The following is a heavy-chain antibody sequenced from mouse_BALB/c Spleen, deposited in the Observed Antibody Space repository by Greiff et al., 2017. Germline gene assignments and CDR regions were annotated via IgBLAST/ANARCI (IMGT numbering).Heavy chain of an antibody. CDR3: ARPSYCGSSPLAY. D-gene: IGHD1-1*01. V-gene: IGHV1-69*02. Sequence: VQLQQPGAELVKPGASVKLSCKASGYTFTSYWMHWVKQRPGQGLEWIGEIDPSDSYTNYNQKFKGKATLTVDKSSSTAYMQLSSLTSEDSAVYYCARPSYCGSSPLAYWGQGTLVTVSA. J-gene: IGHJ3*01. CDR2: IDPSDSYT. CDR1: GYTFTSYW.